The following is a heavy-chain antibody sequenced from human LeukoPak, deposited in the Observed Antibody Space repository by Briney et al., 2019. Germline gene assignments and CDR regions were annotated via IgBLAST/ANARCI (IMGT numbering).Heavy chain of an antibody. V-gene: IGHV4-30-2*01. Sequence: SETMSLTCAVSGASISSGGYSWGWIRQPPVNGLEGIGYIYQSGSIYYNPSLKSRVTISVDTSKNQFSLKLSSVTAADTAVYYCARGLALPYYFDYWGQGTLVTVSS. CDR2: IYQSGSI. J-gene: IGHJ4*02. D-gene: IGHD5/OR15-5a*01. CDR1: GASISSGGYS. CDR3: ARGLALPYYFDY.